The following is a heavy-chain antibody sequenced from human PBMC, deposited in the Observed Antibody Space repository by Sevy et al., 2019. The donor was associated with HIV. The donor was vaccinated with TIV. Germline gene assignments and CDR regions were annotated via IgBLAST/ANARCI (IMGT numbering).Heavy chain of an antibody. Sequence: GGSLRLSCVASGFTFSSYAMSWVRQAPGKGLEWVSAISGSGGSTYYADSVKGRFTISRDNSKNTLYLQMNSLRAEDTAVYYCAKEVVKYYYGSGSTFDYWGQGTLVTVSS. CDR2: ISGSGGST. D-gene: IGHD3-10*01. V-gene: IGHV3-23*01. CDR3: AKEVVKYYYGSGSTFDY. CDR1: GFTFSSYA. J-gene: IGHJ4*02.